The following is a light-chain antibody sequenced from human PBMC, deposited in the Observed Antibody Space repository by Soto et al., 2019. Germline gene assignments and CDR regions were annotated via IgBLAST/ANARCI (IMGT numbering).Light chain of an antibody. CDR2: AAS. CDR1: QSISSN. J-gene: IGKJ4*01. V-gene: IGKV1-39*01. CDR3: QQSFSIPPLT. Sequence: DIQMTQSPSSLSASVGDRVTITCRASQSISSNLNWYQQKPGRAPKLLIYAASSLQSGVPSRFSGSGSGTDFTLTISSLQPEDFATYYCQQSFSIPPLTFGGGTKVDI.